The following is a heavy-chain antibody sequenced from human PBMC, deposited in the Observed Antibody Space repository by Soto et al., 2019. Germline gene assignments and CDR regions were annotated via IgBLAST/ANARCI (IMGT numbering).Heavy chain of an antibody. V-gene: IGHV5-51*01. CDR1: GYSFTSYW. CDR3: ARHGDSTSCYGGECYYYYYGMDV. D-gene: IGHD2-2*01. J-gene: IGHJ6*02. Sequence: GESLKISCKGSGYSFTSYWIGWVRQMPGKGLEWMGIIYPGDSDTRYSPSFQGQVTISADKSISTAYLQWSSLKASDTAMYYCARHGDSTSCYGGECYYYYYGMDVWGQGTTVTVSS. CDR2: IYPGDSDT.